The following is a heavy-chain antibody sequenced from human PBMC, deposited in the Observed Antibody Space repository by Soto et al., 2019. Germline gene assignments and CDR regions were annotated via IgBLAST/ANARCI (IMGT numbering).Heavy chain of an antibody. CDR3: AREGSYCSSTSCYTLTWFDP. Sequence: QVQLRESGPGLVKPSETLSLTCTVSGGSISSYYWNWIRQPAGKGLEWIGRIYTSGSTNYNPSLQSRVTMSVDTSKNQFSLKLSSVTAADTAVYYCAREGSYCSSTSCYTLTWFDPWGQGTLVTVSS. CDR2: IYTSGST. CDR1: GGSISSYY. D-gene: IGHD2-2*01. J-gene: IGHJ5*02. V-gene: IGHV4-4*07.